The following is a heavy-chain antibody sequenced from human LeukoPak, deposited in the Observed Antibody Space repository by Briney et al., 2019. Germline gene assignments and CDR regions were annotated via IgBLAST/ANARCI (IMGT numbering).Heavy chain of an antibody. CDR3: ARTVTHALNWFDP. V-gene: IGHV4-59*01. CDR2: IYYSGST. J-gene: IGHJ5*02. D-gene: IGHD4-17*01. CDR1: GGSISSYY. Sequence: SETLSLTCTVSGGSISSYYWSWIRQPPGKGLEWIGYIYYSGSTNYNPSLKGRVTISVDTSKNQFSLKLSSVTAADTAVYYCARTVTHALNWFDPWGQGTLVTVSS.